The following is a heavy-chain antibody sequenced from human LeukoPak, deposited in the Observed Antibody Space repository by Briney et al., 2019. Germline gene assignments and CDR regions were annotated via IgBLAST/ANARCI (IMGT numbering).Heavy chain of an antibody. CDR2: ISNDGSST. Sequence: PGGSLRLSCAASGFTFSNYRMHWVRQAPGKGLVWVSQISNDGSSTAYADSVKGRFTISRDNAKNALSLQMNSLRAEDTAVYYCRYGSSSGDYWGQGTLVTVSS. CDR3: RYGSSSGDY. J-gene: IGHJ4*02. CDR1: GFTFSNYR. V-gene: IGHV3-74*01. D-gene: IGHD6-6*01.